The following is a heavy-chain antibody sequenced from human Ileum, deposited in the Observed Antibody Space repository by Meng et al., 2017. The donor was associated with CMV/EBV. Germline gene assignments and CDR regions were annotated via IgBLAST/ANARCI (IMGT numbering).Heavy chain of an antibody. J-gene: IGHJ4*02. Sequence: GESLKISCAASGFTFSDYYMSCIRQAPGKGLEWISYITNSGSSYADSVKARFTISRDNAKNSVFLQMDSLRAEDTAVYYCARGPRYDYWEGHYYFQNWGQGILVTVSS. D-gene: IGHD3/OR15-3a*01. CDR2: ITNSGSS. CDR1: GFTFSDYY. CDR3: ARGPRYDYWEGHYYFQN. V-gene: IGHV3-11*04.